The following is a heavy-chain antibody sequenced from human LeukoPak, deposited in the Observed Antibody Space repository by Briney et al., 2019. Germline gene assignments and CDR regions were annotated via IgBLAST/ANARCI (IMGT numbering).Heavy chain of an antibody. CDR2: ISSSSSTI. CDR3: ARGAPRGYYYDSSGYADY. J-gene: IGHJ4*02. D-gene: IGHD3-22*01. Sequence: GGSLRLSCAASGFTFSSYSMNWVRQAPGKGLEWVSYISSSSSTIYYADTVKGRFTISRDNSKTTLYLQMNSLRAEDTAVYYCARGAPRGYYYDSSGYADYWGQGTLVTVFS. V-gene: IGHV3-48*01. CDR1: GFTFSSYS.